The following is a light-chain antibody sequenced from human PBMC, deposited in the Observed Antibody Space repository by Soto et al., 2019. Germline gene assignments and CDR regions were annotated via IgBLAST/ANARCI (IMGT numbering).Light chain of an antibody. Sequence: SALTQPASVSGSAGQSIAISCTGTSSDVGGYNYVSWYQQHPGKAPKLLLSEVSKRPSGVSDRFSGSKSGNTASLTISGLQTQDEADYYCSSFTSAYTFVFGTGTKLTVL. CDR2: EVS. CDR3: SSFTSAYTFV. CDR1: SSDVGGYNY. J-gene: IGLJ1*01. V-gene: IGLV2-14*01.